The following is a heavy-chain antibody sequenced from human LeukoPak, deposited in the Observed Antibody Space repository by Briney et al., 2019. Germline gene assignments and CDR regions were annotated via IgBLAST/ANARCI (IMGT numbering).Heavy chain of an antibody. V-gene: IGHV4-39*07. J-gene: IGHJ4*02. CDR3: ARMPGY. D-gene: IGHD2-2*01. CDR2: IYYSGST. Sequence: ASETLSLTCTVSGGSINSSSYYWGWIRQPPGKGLEWIGSIYYSGSTYYNPSLKSRVTISVDTSKNQFSLKLSSVTAADTAAYYCARMPGYWGQGTLVTVSS. CDR1: GGSINSSSYY.